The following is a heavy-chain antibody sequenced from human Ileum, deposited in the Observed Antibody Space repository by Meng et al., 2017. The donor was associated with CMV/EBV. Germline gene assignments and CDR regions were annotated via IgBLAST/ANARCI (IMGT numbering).Heavy chain of an antibody. CDR3: ARDPVNYDFWSGLGADGMHV. CDR1: GFTFSDYW. D-gene: IGHD3-3*01. J-gene: IGHJ6*02. V-gene: IGHV3-7*01. Sequence: GESLKISCVASGFTFSDYWMTWVRQAPGKGLEWVANIKQHGSEKHYVDSVKGRFTISRDNAKNSLYLQMNSLRAEDTAVYYCARDPVNYDFWSGLGADGMHVWGQGTTVPSP. CDR2: IKQHGSEK.